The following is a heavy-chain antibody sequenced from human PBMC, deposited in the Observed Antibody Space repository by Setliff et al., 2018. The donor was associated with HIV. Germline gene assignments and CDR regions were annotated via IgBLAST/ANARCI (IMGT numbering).Heavy chain of an antibody. CDR3: ASGALLPTIDY. D-gene: IGHD3-10*01. J-gene: IGHJ4*02. Sequence: GGSLRLSCAASGFTFDDYGMSWVRQGPGKGLEWVSGINWNGGNTGYADSVKGRFTISRDDAKNSLYLQLDSLSVEDTAVYYCASGALLPTIDYWGQGTLVTVSS. CDR2: INWNGGNT. CDR1: GFTFDDYG. V-gene: IGHV3-20*04.